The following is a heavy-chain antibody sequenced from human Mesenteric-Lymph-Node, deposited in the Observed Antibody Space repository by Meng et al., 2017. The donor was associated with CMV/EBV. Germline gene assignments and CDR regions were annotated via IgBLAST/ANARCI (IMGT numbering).Heavy chain of an antibody. CDR2: INPNTDDT. D-gene: IGHD2-21*01. Sequence: ASVKVSCKASGYTFTGQYMHWVRQAPGQGLEWMGWINPNTDDTHYAQKFQGRITLTRDTSISTAYMVLSSLTSDDTAVYYWAQVITNNWFDPWGQGTLVTVSS. V-gene: IGHV1-2*02. J-gene: IGHJ5*02. CDR3: AQVITNNWFDP. CDR1: GYTFTGQY.